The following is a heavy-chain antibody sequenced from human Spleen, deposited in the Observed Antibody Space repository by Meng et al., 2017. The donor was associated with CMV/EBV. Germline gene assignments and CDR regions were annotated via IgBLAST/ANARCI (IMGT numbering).Heavy chain of an antibody. CDR2: INPSGGST. CDR3: ARDMFNVLMVHASIDY. J-gene: IGHJ4*02. V-gene: IGHV1-46*01. D-gene: IGHD2-8*01. CDR1: GYTFTSYY. Sequence: ASVKVSCKASGYTFTSYYMHWVRQAPGQGLEWMGIINPSGGSTSYAQKFQGRVTMTRDTSTSTVYMELSSLRSEDTAVYYCARDMFNVLMVHASIDYWGQGTLVTVSS.